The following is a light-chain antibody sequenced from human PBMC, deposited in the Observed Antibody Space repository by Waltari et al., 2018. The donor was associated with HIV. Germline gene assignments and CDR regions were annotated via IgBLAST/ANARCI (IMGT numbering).Light chain of an antibody. Sequence: QSALTPPASAAGSPGQSITVSCTGTSRDVRGSNHVSWYQQQPGKAPKLMIYEVSNRPSGVSNRFSGAKSGNTASLTISGLQAEDEADYYCSSYTRSSTHVVFGGGTKLTVL. CDR3: SSYTRSSTHVV. CDR1: SRDVRGSNH. V-gene: IGLV2-14*01. CDR2: EVS. J-gene: IGLJ2*01.